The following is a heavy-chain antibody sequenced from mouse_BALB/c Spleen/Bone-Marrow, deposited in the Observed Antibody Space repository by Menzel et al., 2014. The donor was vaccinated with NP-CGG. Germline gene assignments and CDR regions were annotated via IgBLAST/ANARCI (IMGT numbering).Heavy chain of an antibody. CDR3: ARDENVGIYWYFDV. CDR2: IRNKANGYTT. J-gene: IGHJ1*01. CDR1: GFTFXDYY. Sequence: EVKLVESGGGLVQPGGSLRLSCAASGFTFXDYYMSWVRQPPGKALEWLGFIRNKANGYTTYYSASVKGRFTISRDNSQSILYLQMNTLRAEDSATYYCARDENVGIYWYFDVWGAGTTVTVSS. V-gene: IGHV7-3*02.